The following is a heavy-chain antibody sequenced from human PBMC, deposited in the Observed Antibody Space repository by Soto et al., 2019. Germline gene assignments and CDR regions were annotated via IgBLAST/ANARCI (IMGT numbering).Heavy chain of an antibody. J-gene: IGHJ3*02. V-gene: IGHV1-2*04. CDR1: GYTFTGYY. CDR3: ARELYGSGLSDAFDI. D-gene: IGHD3-10*01. Sequence: QVQLVQSGAEVKKPGASVKVSCKASGYTFTGYYMHWVRQAPGQGLEWMGWINPNSGGTNYAQKFQGWVTMTRDTSISTAYMELSRLRSDDTAVYYCARELYGSGLSDAFDIWGQGTMVTVSS. CDR2: INPNSGGT.